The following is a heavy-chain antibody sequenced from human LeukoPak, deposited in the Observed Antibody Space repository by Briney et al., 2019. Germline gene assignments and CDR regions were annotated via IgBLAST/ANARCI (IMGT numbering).Heavy chain of an antibody. V-gene: IGHV4-61*01. CDR3: ARVRQTYGDYYFDY. D-gene: IGHD4-17*01. J-gene: IGHJ4*02. CDR1: GGSVSSGTYY. Sequence: PSETLSLTCTVSGGSVSSGTYYWSWIRQPPGKGLEWIGYIYYSGSTNYNPSLKSRVTISVDTSKNQFSLELSSVTAADTAVYYCARVRQTYGDYYFDYWGQGTLVTVSS. CDR2: IYYSGST.